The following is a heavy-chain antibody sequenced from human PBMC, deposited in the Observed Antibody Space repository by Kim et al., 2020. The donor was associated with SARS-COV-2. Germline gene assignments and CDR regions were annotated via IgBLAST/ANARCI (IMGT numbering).Heavy chain of an antibody. CDR2: INHSGST. CDR1: GGSFSGYY. Sequence: SETLSLTCAVYGGSFSGYYWSWIRQPPGKGLEWIGEINHSGSTNYNPSLKSRVTISVDTSKNQFSLKLSSVTAADTAVYYCARGRRGSGSYYNYRPSLTYGMDVWGQGTTVTVSS. V-gene: IGHV4-34*01. D-gene: IGHD3-10*01. CDR3: ARGRRGSGSYYNYRPSLTYGMDV. J-gene: IGHJ6*02.